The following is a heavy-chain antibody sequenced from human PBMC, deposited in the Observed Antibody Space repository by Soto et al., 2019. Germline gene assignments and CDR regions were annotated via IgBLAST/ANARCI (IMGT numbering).Heavy chain of an antibody. Sequence: EVPLVESGGGLVKPGGSLRLSCAASGFTFSSYSMNWVRQAPGKGLEWVSSISSSSSYIYYADSVKGRFTISRDNAKNSLYLQMNSLRAEDTAVYYCARVLGCSSTSCYHDAFDIWGQGTMVTVSS. CDR1: GFTFSSYS. D-gene: IGHD2-2*01. CDR3: ARVLGCSSTSCYHDAFDI. V-gene: IGHV3-21*01. J-gene: IGHJ3*02. CDR2: ISSSSSYI.